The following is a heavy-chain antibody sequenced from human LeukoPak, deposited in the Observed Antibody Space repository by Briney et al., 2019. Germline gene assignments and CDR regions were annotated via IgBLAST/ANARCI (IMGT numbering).Heavy chain of an antibody. CDR1: GGSISSYY. CDR2: NYTSGNT. Sequence: PSETLSLTCTVSGGSISSYYWSSIRQPAGKGLEWIGRNYTSGNTNYNPSLKSRVTMSVDTSKNQFSLKLSSVTAADTAVYYCARDIPYYYDSSGFDAFDIWGQGTMVTVSS. V-gene: IGHV4-4*07. D-gene: IGHD3-22*01. J-gene: IGHJ3*02. CDR3: ARDIPYYYDSSGFDAFDI.